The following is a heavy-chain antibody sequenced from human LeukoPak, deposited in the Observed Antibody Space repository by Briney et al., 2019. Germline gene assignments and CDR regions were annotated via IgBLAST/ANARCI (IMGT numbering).Heavy chain of an antibody. Sequence: ASVKVSCKASGYTFTSYYMHWVRQAPGQGVEWVGIINPSGGSTSYAQKFQGRVTMTRDMSTSTVYMELSSLRSEDTAVYYCARRYCTNGECYHDRGAFDIWGQGTMVTVSS. CDR2: INPSGGST. J-gene: IGHJ3*02. CDR1: GYTFTSYY. V-gene: IGHV1-46*01. CDR3: ARRYCTNGECYHDRGAFDI. D-gene: IGHD2-8*01.